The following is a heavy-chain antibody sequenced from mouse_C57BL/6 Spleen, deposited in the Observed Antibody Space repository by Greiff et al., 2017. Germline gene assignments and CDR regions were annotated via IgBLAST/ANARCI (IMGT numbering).Heavy chain of an antibody. CDR2: IYTGDGDT. Sequence: QVQLQQSGAELVKPGASVKISCKASGYAFSSYWMNWVKQRPGKGLEWIGQIYTGDGDTNYNGKFKSKATLTADKSSSTASMQLSSLPSEYSAVYFCATLATGTGAWFAYWGQGTLVTVSA. J-gene: IGHJ3*01. CDR3: ATLATGTGAWFAY. CDR1: GYAFSSYW. D-gene: IGHD4-1*02. V-gene: IGHV1-80*01.